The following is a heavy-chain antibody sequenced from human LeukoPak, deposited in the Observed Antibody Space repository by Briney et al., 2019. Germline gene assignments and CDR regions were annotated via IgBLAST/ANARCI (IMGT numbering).Heavy chain of an antibody. Sequence: ASVKVSCKASGYTFSGYYMRWVRQAPGQGLEWMGWINPNSGGTDYAQKFHGRVTMTRDTYIGTAYMELSRLRSDDAAVYYCARGGVVVVAATFYYYYGMDVWGQGTTVTVSS. CDR1: GYTFSGYY. J-gene: IGHJ6*02. V-gene: IGHV1-2*02. CDR3: ARGGVVVVAATFYYYYGMDV. D-gene: IGHD2-15*01. CDR2: INPNSGGT.